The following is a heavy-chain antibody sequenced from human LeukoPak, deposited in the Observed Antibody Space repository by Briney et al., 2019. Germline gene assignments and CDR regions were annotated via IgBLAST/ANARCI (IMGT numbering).Heavy chain of an antibody. CDR1: GFTFSSYA. CDR2: ISYDGSNK. V-gene: IGHV3-30-3*01. Sequence: GRSLRLSCAASGFTFSSYAMHWVRQAPGKGLEWVAVISYDGSNKYYADSVKGRFTISRDNSKNTLYLQMNSLRAEDTAVYYCAKDLRVVDAFDMWGQGTMVTVSS. J-gene: IGHJ3*02. CDR3: AKDLRVVDAFDM.